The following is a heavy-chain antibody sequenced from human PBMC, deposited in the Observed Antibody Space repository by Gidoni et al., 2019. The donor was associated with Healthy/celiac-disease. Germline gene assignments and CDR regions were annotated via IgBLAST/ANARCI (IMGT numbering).Heavy chain of an antibody. V-gene: IGHV3-23*01. CDR1: GFTFSSYA. J-gene: IGHJ4*02. CDR2: ISGSGGST. CDR3: AKDQDLTVTTLVVGYFDY. D-gene: IGHD4-17*01. Sequence: EVQLLESGVGLVQPGWSLSLSCAASGFTFSSYAMSWVRQAPGKGLEWVSAISGSGGSTYYADSVKGRFTISRDNSKNTRYLQMNSLRDEDTAVYYCAKDQDLTVTTLVVGYFDYWGQGTLVTVSS.